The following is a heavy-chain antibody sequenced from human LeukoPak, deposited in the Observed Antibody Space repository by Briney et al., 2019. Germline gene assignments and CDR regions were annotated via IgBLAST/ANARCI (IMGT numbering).Heavy chain of an antibody. CDR1: LGSISSSTYY. J-gene: IGHJ4*02. Sequence: SETLSLTCTVSLGSISSSTYYWGWIRQPPGKGLEWIGCIYYRGSTYYNPSLKSRVTISVDTSKNQFSLKLSSVTAADTAVYYCARHVPFCSSTSCSIYYFDYWGQGTLVTVSS. CDR3: ARHVPFCSSTSCSIYYFDY. V-gene: IGHV4-39*01. D-gene: IGHD2-2*01. CDR2: IYYRGST.